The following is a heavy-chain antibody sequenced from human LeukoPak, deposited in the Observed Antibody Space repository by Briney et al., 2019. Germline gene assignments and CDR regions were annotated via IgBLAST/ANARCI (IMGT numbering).Heavy chain of an antibody. CDR3: ARAPGYGAAYYFDY. D-gene: IGHD1-1*01. J-gene: IGHJ4*02. Sequence: GGSLRLSCAASGFTFSNFAMHWVRQAPGKGLEWVAVVSYDGSYKYYADSVKGRFTISRDNSKNTLYVQMNSLRAEDTAVYYCARAPGYGAAYYFDYWGQGTLVTVSS. V-gene: IGHV3-30*19. CDR1: GFTFSNFA. CDR2: VSYDGSYK.